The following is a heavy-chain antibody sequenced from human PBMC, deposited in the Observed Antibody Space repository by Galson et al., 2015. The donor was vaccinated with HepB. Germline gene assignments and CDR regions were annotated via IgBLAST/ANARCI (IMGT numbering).Heavy chain of an antibody. CDR3: ARGLSVVSGPSGRYGGWFDP. CDR2: INPNSGGT. CDR1: GYTFTGSY. Sequence: SVKVSCKASGYTFTGSYIHWVRQAPGQGLEWMGWINPNSGGTNYAQKFQGRVTMTRDTSLSTAYMELSRLRSDDTAVYYCARGLSVVSGPSGRYGGWFDPWGQGTLVTVSS. J-gene: IGHJ5*02. D-gene: IGHD6-19*01. V-gene: IGHV1-2*02.